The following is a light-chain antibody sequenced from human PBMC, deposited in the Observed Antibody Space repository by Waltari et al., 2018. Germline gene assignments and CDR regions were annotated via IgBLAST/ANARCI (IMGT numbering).Light chain of an antibody. CDR1: NLRRKN. J-gene: IGLJ2*01. V-gene: IGLV3-9*01. CDR3: QVWDSSVV. CDR2: RDS. Sequence: SYELTQPLSVSVALGQTARITCGGKNLRRKNVHGYQQKPGQAPVLVIYRDSNRPSGIPERFSGSNSGNTAILTISRAQAGDEADYYCQVWDSSVVFGGGTKLTVL.